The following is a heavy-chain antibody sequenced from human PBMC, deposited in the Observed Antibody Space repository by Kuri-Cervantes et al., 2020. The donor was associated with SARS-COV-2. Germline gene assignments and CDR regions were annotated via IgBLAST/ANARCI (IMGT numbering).Heavy chain of an antibody. CDR2: ISDTAFYI. D-gene: IGHD5-18*01. J-gene: IGHJ4*02. CDR1: GFTFSSYN. Sequence: GGSLRLSCTASGFTFSSYNRNWVRQAPGKGLEWIASISDTAFYIYYADSVKGRFTISRDNDRNSLSLQSNSLNVEDTALYYGSKGLGGYNHGRLFDLWGRGTLVTVSS. V-gene: IGHV3-21*01. CDR3: SKGLGGYNHGRLFDL.